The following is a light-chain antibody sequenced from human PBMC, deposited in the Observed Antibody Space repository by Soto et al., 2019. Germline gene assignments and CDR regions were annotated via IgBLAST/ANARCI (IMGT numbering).Light chain of an antibody. J-gene: IGKJ5*01. V-gene: IGKV1-33*01. CDR3: QQYEILPT. Sequence: EIQMAQSPPALSESVGDIVTITCQASQNINNYLNWYQQKPGRAPKLLIYDASNLEAGVPSRFRGSGSGTEFTFTISRLQPEDIETYYCQQYEILPTFGEGTRLEIK. CDR2: DAS. CDR1: QNINNY.